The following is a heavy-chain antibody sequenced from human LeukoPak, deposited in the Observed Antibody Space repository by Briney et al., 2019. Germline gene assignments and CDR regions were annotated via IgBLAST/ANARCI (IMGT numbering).Heavy chain of an antibody. J-gene: IGHJ4*02. CDR1: GFTFSSYA. CDR3: ARKAAGWGVLDH. V-gene: IGHV3-30-3*01. Sequence: GGSLRLSCAASGFTFSSYAMHWVRQAPGKGLEWVAVISYDGSNKYYADSVKGRFTISRDNSKNTLYPQMNSLRAEDTAIYYCARKAAGWGVLDHWGQGLLVTVSS. D-gene: IGHD3-10*01. CDR2: ISYDGSNK.